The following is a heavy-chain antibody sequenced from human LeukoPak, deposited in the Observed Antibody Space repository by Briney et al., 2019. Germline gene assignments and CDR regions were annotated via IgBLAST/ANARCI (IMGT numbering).Heavy chain of an antibody. J-gene: IGHJ4*02. CDR3: ARDRGYTYGHPLDY. CDR1: GFTFSTYV. Sequence: PGGSLRLSCAASGFTFSTYVIHWVRQAPGKGLEWVALIWHDGSNKYYEDSVKDRFTISRDNSKNTLYLQMDSLRDEDTAVYYCARDRGYTYGHPLDYWGQGTLVTVSS. D-gene: IGHD5-18*01. V-gene: IGHV3-33*01. CDR2: IWHDGSNK.